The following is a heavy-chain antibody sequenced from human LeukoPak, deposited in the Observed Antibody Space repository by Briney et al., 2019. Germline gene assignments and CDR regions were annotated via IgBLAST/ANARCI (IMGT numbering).Heavy chain of an antibody. CDR3: AKDIGDYVWGSHLDY. CDR1: GGTFSSYA. D-gene: IGHD3-16*01. J-gene: IGHJ4*02. Sequence: SCKASGGTFSSYAMSWVRQAPGKGLEWVSSISSSSYIYYADSVKGRFTISRDNAKNSLYLQMNSLRAEDTALYYCAKDIGDYVWGSHLDYWGQGTLVTVSS. CDR2: ISSSSYI. V-gene: IGHV3-21*04.